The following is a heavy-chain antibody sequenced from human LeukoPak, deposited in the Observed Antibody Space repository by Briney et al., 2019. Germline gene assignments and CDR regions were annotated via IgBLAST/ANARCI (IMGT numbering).Heavy chain of an antibody. V-gene: IGHV1-8*01. J-gene: IGHJ4*02. Sequence: ASVKVSCKASGYTFTSYDINWVRQATGQGLEWMGWMNPNSGNTGYAQKFQGRVTMTRNTSISTAYMELSSLRSEDTAVYYCARGRQLYVWGSYRRFDYWGQGTLVTVSS. CDR1: GYTFTSYD. CDR2: MNPNSGNT. D-gene: IGHD3-16*02. CDR3: ARGRQLYVWGSYRRFDY.